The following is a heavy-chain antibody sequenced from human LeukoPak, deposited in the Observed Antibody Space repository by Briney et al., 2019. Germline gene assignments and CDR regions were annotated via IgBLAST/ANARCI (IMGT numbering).Heavy chain of an antibody. Sequence: SETLSLTCTVSGGSISHYYWSWIRQPPGKGLEWIGYIYYSGTTNYNPSLKSRVTISVDTSKKQFSLKLNSVSAADTAVYYRARSGGYSSPHGYWGQGTLVTVSS. CDR3: ARSGGYSSPHGY. CDR2: IYYSGTT. V-gene: IGHV4-59*01. D-gene: IGHD6-19*01. CDR1: GGSISHYY. J-gene: IGHJ4*02.